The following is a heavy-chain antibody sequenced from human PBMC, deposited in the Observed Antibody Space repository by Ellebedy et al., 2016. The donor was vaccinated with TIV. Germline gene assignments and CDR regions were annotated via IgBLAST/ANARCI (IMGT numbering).Heavy chain of an antibody. Sequence: AASVKVSCKASGYTFTSYYMHWVRQAPGQGLEWMGIINPSGGSTSYAQKFQGRVTMTRDTSTSTVYMELSSLRSEDTAVYYCARDWKRATVTTLYYYYGMDVWGQGTTVTVSS. V-gene: IGHV1-46*01. J-gene: IGHJ6*02. CDR3: ARDWKRATVTTLYYYYGMDV. D-gene: IGHD4-17*01. CDR2: INPSGGST. CDR1: GYTFTSYY.